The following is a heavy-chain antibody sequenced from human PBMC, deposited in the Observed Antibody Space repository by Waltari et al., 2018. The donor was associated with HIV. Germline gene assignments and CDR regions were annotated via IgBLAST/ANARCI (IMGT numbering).Heavy chain of an antibody. Sequence: QVQLVQSGPEVKKPGSSVKISCKSSGDTFGNYAIAWVRQAHGQGLEWMGRSVPSLSVTTYAEKVQDRVTITADGSTTTAYMELRSLKSGDTAVFYCALEGGNYVSPLNFWGQGTLVTVSS. J-gene: IGHJ4*02. V-gene: IGHV1-69*04. CDR2: SVPSLSVT. CDR3: ALEGGNYVSPLNF. D-gene: IGHD1-26*01. CDR1: GDTFGNYA.